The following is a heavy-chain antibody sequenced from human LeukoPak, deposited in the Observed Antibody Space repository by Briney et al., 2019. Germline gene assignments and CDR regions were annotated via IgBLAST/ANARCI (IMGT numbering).Heavy chain of an antibody. CDR3: ARDGVVPAAISVTAPTDNWFDP. D-gene: IGHD2-2*02. CDR1: GYTFTSYG. J-gene: IGHJ5*02. CDR2: ISAYNGNT. V-gene: IGHV1-18*01. Sequence: ASVKVSCKASGYTFTSYGISWVRQAPGPGLEWMGWISAYNGNTNYAQKLQGRVTMTTDTSTSTAYMELRSLRSDDTAVYYCARDGVVPAAISVTAPTDNWFDPWGQGTLVTVSS.